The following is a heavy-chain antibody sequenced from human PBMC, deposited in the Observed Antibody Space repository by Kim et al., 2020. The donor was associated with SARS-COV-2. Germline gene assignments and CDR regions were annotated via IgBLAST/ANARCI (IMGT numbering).Heavy chain of an antibody. CDR2: IKSKTDGGTT. D-gene: IGHD3-22*01. J-gene: IGHJ4*02. Sequence: GGSLRLSCAASGFTFSNAWMSWVRQAPGKGLEWVGRIKSKTDGGTTDYAAPVKGRFTISRDDSKNTLYLQMNSLKTEDTAVYYCTTDRIPLLTLVVVIPDWGQGTLVTVSS. CDR1: GFTFSNAW. V-gene: IGHV3-15*01. CDR3: TTDRIPLLTLVVVIPD.